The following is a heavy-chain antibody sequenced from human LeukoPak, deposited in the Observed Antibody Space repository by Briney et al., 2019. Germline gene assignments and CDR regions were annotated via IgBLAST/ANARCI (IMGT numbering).Heavy chain of an antibody. Sequence: HPGRSLRLSCAASGITFSSYAMSWVRQAPGKGLEWVSVISGTGGSIYYADSVKGRFTISRDNSKNTLYLQMNSLRAEDTAVYYCAKADVQTAMVGDYWGQGTLVTVSS. CDR1: GITFSSYA. J-gene: IGHJ4*02. D-gene: IGHD5-18*01. V-gene: IGHV3-23*01. CDR2: ISGTGGSI. CDR3: AKADVQTAMVGDY.